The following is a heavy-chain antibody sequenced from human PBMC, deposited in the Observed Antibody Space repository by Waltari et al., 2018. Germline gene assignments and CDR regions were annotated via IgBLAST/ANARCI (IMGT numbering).Heavy chain of an antibody. CDR2: IYYSGTT. D-gene: IGHD5-12*01. CDR3: VRHWKRNGYRFDP. V-gene: IGHV4-39*01. J-gene: IGHJ5*02. Sequence: QLQLQGSGPTLVQPSETLSRTCTVSVGSISRSSSYWGWIRQAPGKGLEWIGSIYYSGTTYYNPTLESRVTISGDTSKNQFSLKLSSVTAADTAVYYCVRHWKRNGYRFDPWGQGTLVTVSS. CDR1: VGSISRSSSY.